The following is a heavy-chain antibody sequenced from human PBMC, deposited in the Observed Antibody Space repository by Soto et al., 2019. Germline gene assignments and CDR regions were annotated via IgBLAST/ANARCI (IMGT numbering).Heavy chain of an antibody. Sequence: ETLSLTCTVSGGSISSSSYYWGWIRQPPGKGLEWIGSIYYSGSTYYNPSLKSRVTISVDTSKNQFSLKLSSVTAADTAVYYCASIVVVVAATHDWFDPWGQGTLVTVSS. J-gene: IGHJ5*02. V-gene: IGHV4-39*01. CDR3: ASIVVVVAATHDWFDP. D-gene: IGHD2-15*01. CDR2: IYYSGST. CDR1: GGSISSSSYY.